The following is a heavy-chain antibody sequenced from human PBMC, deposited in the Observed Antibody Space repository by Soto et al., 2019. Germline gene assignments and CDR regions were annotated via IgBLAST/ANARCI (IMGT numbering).Heavy chain of an antibody. J-gene: IGHJ3*02. V-gene: IGHV1-24*01. CDR3: ATAPLGDIVVVPAAIGAFDI. CDR1: GYTLTGLS. CDR2: FDPEDGET. D-gene: IGHD2-2*02. Sequence: GASVKVSCKVSGYTLTGLSMHWVRQAPGKGLEWMGGFDPEDGETIYAQKFQGRVTMTEDTSTDTAYMELSSLRSEDTAVYYCATAPLGDIVVVPAAIGAFDIWGQGTMVTVSS.